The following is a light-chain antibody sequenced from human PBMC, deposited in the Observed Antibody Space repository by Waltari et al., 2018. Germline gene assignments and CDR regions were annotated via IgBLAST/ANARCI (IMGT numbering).Light chain of an antibody. Sequence: ILLTQFPGTLSLSPGETATFSCRASQSVFSSYIGWYQQKPGQAPRLLISGASKRATDIPDRFSGSGSGTDFTLTISRLEPEDFAVYYCQVYGSSPLTFGGGTKVEI. V-gene: IGKV3-20*01. CDR1: QSVFSSY. CDR3: QVYGSSPLT. J-gene: IGKJ4*01. CDR2: GAS.